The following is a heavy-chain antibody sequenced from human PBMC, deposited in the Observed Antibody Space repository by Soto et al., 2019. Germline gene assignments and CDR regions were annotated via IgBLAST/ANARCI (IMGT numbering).Heavy chain of an antibody. CDR3: ARVGDILPDRYYFDY. V-gene: IGHV3-21*01. Sequence: GGSLRLSCAASGFTFSSYSMNWVRQAPGKGLEWVSSISSSSSYIYYADSVKGRFTISRDNAKNSLYLQMNSLRAEDTAVYYCARVGDILPDRYYFDYWGQGTLVTVSS. CDR1: GFTFSSYS. D-gene: IGHD3-9*01. CDR2: ISSSSSYI. J-gene: IGHJ4*02.